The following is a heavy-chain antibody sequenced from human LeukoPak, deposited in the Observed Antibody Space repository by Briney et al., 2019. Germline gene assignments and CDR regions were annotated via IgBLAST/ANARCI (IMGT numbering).Heavy chain of an antibody. CDR2: ISGYNGNT. CDR1: GYTFTNYG. Sequence: GASVKVSCKASGYTFTNYGISWVRQAPGQGLEWMGWISGYNGNTNYAQKFQGRITMTRDTSISTAYMELSRLRSDDTAVYYCARTTVFDNWFDPWGQGTLVTVSS. V-gene: IGHV1-18*01. CDR3: ARTTVFDNWFDP. D-gene: IGHD4-17*01. J-gene: IGHJ5*02.